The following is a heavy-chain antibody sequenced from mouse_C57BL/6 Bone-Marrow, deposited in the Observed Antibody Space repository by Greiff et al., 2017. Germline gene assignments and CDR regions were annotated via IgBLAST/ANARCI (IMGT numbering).Heavy chain of an antibody. CDR2: IDPENGDT. J-gene: IGHJ3*01. CDR3: TTGYGLFAY. V-gene: IGHV14-4*01. D-gene: IGHD1-1*02. CDR1: GFNIKDDY. Sequence: EVQLQESGAELVRPGASVKLSCTASGFNIKDDYMHWVKQRPEQGLEWIGWIDPENGDTEYASKFQGKATITADTSSNTAYLQLSSLTSEDTAVYYCTTGYGLFAYGGQGTLVTVSA.